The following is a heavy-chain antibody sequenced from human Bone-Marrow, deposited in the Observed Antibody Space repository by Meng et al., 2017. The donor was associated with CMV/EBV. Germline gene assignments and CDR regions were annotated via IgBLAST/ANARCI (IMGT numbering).Heavy chain of an antibody. D-gene: IGHD6-6*01. J-gene: IGHJ6*02. CDR2: IIPILGIA. Sequence: SVKVSCKASGGTFSSYAISWVRQAPGQGLEWMGGIIPILGIANYAQKFQGRVTITADKSTSTAYMELSSLRSEDTAVYFCAIDRRMIAARPRDYSYGMDVWGQGTTVPVSS. CDR3: AIDRRMIAARPRDYSYGMDV. V-gene: IGHV1-69*10. CDR1: GGTFSSYA.